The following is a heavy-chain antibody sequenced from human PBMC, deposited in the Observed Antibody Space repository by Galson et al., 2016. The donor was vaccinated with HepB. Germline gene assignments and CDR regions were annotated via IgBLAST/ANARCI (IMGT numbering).Heavy chain of an antibody. CDR3: ASDTERSGNFWNYWYFAI. J-gene: IGHJ2*01. CDR1: GGNFSSYA. D-gene: IGHD3-3*01. Sequence: SVKVSCKAYGGNFSSYAITWVRQAPGQGLEWMGGLIPKFGPPNYAQKFQGRVTITADESTSTAYMELTGLRSDDSALYYCASDTERSGNFWNYWYFAIWGRGTLVTVSS. CDR2: LIPKFGPP. V-gene: IGHV1-69*13.